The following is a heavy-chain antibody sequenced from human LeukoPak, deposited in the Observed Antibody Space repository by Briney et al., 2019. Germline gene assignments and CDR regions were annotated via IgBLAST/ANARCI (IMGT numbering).Heavy chain of an antibody. V-gene: IGHV3-11*04. J-gene: IGHJ3*02. D-gene: IGHD3-22*01. CDR2: MSSRSGII. Sequence: GGSLRLSCVASGFNFSDYYMNWIRQSPGKGLEWISYMSSRSGIIYYADSVKGRFTISRDNAKNSLYLQMNSLRAEDTAVYYCARDRDPHYYDSSGYYSDAFDIWGQGTMVTVSS. CDR3: ARDRDPHYYDSSGYYSDAFDI. CDR1: GFNFSDYY.